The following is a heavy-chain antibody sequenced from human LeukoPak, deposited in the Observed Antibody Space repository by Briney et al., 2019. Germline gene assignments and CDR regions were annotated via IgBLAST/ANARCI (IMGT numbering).Heavy chain of an antibody. Sequence: ASVKVSCKASGYTFTSYYIHWVRQAPGQGLEWMGIINPSGGSTNYAQKFQGRVTMTRDMSTNTVYMELSSLRSEDTALYYCARASSSSGRKFDYWGQGSLVTVSS. CDR2: INPSGGST. CDR1: GYTFTSYY. CDR3: ARASSSSGRKFDY. V-gene: IGHV1-46*01. D-gene: IGHD6-6*01. J-gene: IGHJ4*02.